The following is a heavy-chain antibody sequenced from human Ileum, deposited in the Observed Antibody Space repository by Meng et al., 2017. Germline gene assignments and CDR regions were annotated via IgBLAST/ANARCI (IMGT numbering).Heavy chain of an antibody. CDR2: NYYSGSI. CDR3: ARDSGWFDR. V-gene: IGHV4-61*01. Sequence: GQVEEAGPGVVRPAATLSVSCTVCGGFISSGLYYWSWIPQPPGKGLEWIGYNYYSGSINYNPSRKSRVTISVDTSKNQFSLNLSSVTAADTAVYYCARDSGWFDRWGQGTLVTVSS. J-gene: IGHJ5*02. CDR1: GGFISSGLYY.